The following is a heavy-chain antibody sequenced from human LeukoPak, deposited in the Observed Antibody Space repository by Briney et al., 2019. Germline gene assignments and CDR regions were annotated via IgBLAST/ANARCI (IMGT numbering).Heavy chain of an antibody. CDR3: AMLDYYDSSGYSYYFDY. D-gene: IGHD3-22*01. Sequence: GGSLRLSCAASGFTFSSYSMNWVRQAPGKGLEWVSSISSSSSYIYYADSVKGRFTISRDNAKNSLYLQVNSLRAEDTAVYYCAMLDYYDSSGYSYYFDYWGQGTLVTVSS. CDR1: GFTFSSYS. J-gene: IGHJ4*02. V-gene: IGHV3-21*01. CDR2: ISSSSSYI.